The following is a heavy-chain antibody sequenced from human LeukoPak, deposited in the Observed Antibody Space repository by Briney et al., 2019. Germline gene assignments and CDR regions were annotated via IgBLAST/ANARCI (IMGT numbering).Heavy chain of an antibody. J-gene: IGHJ4*02. CDR3: ARGGREGYTVTTVY. V-gene: IGHV4-39*07. CDR2: IYYSGST. Sequence: PSETLSLTCTVSGGSISSSSYYWGWIRQPPGKGLEWIGSIYYSGSTYYNPSLKSRVTISVDTSKNQFSLKLSSVTAADTAVYYCARGGREGYTVTTVYWGQGTLVTVSS. D-gene: IGHD4-17*01. CDR1: GGSISSSSYY.